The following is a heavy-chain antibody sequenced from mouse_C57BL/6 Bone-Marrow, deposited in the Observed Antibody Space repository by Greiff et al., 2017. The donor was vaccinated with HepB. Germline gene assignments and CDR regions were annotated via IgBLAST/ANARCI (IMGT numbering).Heavy chain of an antibody. Sequence: QVQLQQSGAELARPGASVKLSCKASGYTFTSYGISWVKQRTGQGLEWIGEIYPRSGNTYYNEKFKGKATLTADKSSSTAYMELRSLTSEDSAVYCSVVLYDYDYAMDYWGQGTSVTVSS. D-gene: IGHD2-4*01. CDR2: IYPRSGNT. CDR3: VVLYDYDYAMDY. CDR1: GYTFTSYG. J-gene: IGHJ4*01. V-gene: IGHV1-81*01.